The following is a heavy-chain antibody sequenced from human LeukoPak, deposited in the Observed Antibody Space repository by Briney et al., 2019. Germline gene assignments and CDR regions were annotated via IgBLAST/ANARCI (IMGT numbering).Heavy chain of an antibody. V-gene: IGHV3-49*04. D-gene: IGHD3-3*01. Sequence: GGSLRLSCAASAFTFSSYEMNWVRQAPGKGLEWVGFIRSKAYGGTTEYAASVKGRFTISGDDSKSIAYLQMNSLKTEDTAVYYCTREITIFGVVIHDAFDIWGQGTMVTVSS. J-gene: IGHJ3*02. CDR2: IRSKAYGGTT. CDR3: TREITIFGVVIHDAFDI. CDR1: AFTFSSYE.